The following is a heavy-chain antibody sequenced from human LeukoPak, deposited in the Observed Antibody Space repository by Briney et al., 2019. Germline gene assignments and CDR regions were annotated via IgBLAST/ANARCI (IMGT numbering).Heavy chain of an antibody. Sequence: AISGSGGSTYYADSVKGRFTISRDNSKDTLYLQMNSLRAEDTAVYYCAKDPYGDYGGQFDYWGQGTLVTVSS. D-gene: IGHD4-17*01. CDR3: AKDPYGDYGGQFDY. CDR2: ISGSGGST. J-gene: IGHJ4*02. V-gene: IGHV3-23*01.